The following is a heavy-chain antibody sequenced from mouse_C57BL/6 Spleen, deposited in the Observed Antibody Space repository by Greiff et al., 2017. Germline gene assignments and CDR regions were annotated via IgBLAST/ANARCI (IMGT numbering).Heavy chain of an antibody. CDR2: INPSSGYT. Sequence: QVQLQQSGAELAKPGASVKLSCKASGYTFTSYWMHWVKQRPGQGLEWIGYINPSSGYTKYNQKFKDKATLTADKSSSTAYMQLSSLTSEDAAVYDCARESWDSYNDMDYWGQGTTVTVSS. J-gene: IGHJ4*01. V-gene: IGHV1-7*01. D-gene: IGHD3-3*01. CDR1: GYTFTSYW. CDR3: ARESWDSYNDMDY.